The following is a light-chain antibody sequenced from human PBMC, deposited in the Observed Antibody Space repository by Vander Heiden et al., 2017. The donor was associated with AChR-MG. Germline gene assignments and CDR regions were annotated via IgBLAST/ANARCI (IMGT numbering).Light chain of an antibody. CDR1: QSVSSF. J-gene: IGKJ5*01. V-gene: IGKV3-11*01. CDR3: QRRTNWPPSIT. Sequence: EIVLTQSPATLSLSPGARATLSCSASQSVSSFLAWYQPKPGQAPRLLMYDVSKRATGTPARLSGSGSGTDFTLTISSLEPDDFAVYYCQRRTNWPPSITFGHGTRLEIK. CDR2: DVS.